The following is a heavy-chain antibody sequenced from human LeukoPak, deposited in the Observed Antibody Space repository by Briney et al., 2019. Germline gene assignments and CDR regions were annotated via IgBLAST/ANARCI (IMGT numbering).Heavy chain of an antibody. D-gene: IGHD3-3*01. Sequence: ASVKVSCKASGYTFTSYDINWVRQATGQGLEWMGWMNPNSGNTGYAQKFQGRVTITRNTSISTAYMELSSLRSEDTAVYYCARSWFLEWSEDWYYHYYMDVWGKGTTVTVSS. V-gene: IGHV1-8*03. J-gene: IGHJ6*03. CDR2: MNPNSGNT. CDR1: GYTFTSYD. CDR3: ARSWFLEWSEDWYYHYYMDV.